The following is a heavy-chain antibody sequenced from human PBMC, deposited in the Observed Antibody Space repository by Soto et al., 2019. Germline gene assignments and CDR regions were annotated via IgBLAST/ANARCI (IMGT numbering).Heavy chain of an antibody. CDR2: IYPGDSDT. CDR1: GYSFTSYW. V-gene: IGHV5-51*01. Sequence: GESLKISCKGSGYSFTSYWIGWVRQMTGKGLEWMGIIYPGDSDTRYSPSFQGRFTISRDNSKNTLYLQMNSLRAEDTAVYYCARVNPRYFGMDVWGQGTTVTVSS. J-gene: IGHJ6*02. CDR3: ARVNPRYFGMDV.